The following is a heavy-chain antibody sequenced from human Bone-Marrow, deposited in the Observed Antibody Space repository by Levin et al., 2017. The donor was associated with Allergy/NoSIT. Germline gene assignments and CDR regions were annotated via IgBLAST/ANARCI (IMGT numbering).Heavy chain of an antibody. J-gene: IGHJ4*02. CDR3: ARRDVDREIFTNYFEY. Sequence: PSETLSLTCTVSGGSINSADYHWTWIRQHPERGLEWIGNIHYTGTAYYHPSLHGRIIMSVDTSKNQFSLRLNSVTAADAAVYYCARRDVDREIFTNYFEYWGQGILVTVSS. CDR2: IHYTGTA. V-gene: IGHV4-31*03. CDR1: GGSINSADYH. D-gene: IGHD5-12*01.